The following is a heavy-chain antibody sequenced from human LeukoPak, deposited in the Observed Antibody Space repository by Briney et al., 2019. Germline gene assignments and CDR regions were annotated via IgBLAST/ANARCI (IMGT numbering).Heavy chain of an antibody. Sequence: SETLSLTCTVSGGSISSYYWSWIRQPPGKGLEWIRYIYYSGSTNYNPSLKSRVTISVDTSKNQFSLKLSSVTAADTAVYYCARGSMIPAPGPTDYWGQGTLVTVSS. CDR1: GGSISSYY. V-gene: IGHV4-59*01. D-gene: IGHD5/OR15-5a*01. J-gene: IGHJ4*02. CDR2: IYYSGST. CDR3: ARGSMIPAPGPTDY.